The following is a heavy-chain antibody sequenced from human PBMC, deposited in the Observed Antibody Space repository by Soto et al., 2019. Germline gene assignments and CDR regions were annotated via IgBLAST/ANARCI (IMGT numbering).Heavy chain of an antibody. J-gene: IGHJ4*02. CDR1: GGSISSSSYY. V-gene: IGHV4-39*01. CDR3: ARTYYDFWSGYFDY. D-gene: IGHD3-3*01. CDR2: IYYSGST. Sequence: SETLSLTCTVSGGSISSSSYYWGWIRQPPGKGLEWIGSIYYSGSTYYNPSLKSRVTISVDTSKNQFSLKLSSVTAADTAVYYCARTYYDFWSGYFDYWGQGTLVTVSS.